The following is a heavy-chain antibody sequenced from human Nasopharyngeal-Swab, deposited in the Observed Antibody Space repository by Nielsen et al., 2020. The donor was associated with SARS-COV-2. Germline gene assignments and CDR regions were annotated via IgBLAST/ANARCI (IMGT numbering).Heavy chain of an antibody. Sequence: GESLKISCQGSEYNFNNYWIAWVRQMPGKGLEWMGIIYPRDSDTRYSPSFQGQVTISADKSISTAYLQWSSLKASDTAMYYCVRPEGVATSFKYYFQYGMDVWGQGTMVTVPS. CDR1: EYNFNNYW. CDR2: IYPRDSDT. CDR3: VRPEGVATSFKYYFQYGMDV. J-gene: IGHJ6*02. V-gene: IGHV5-51*01. D-gene: IGHD5-12*01.